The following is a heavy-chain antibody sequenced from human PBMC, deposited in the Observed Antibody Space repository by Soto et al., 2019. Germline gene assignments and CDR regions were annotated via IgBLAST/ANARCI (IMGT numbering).Heavy chain of an antibody. J-gene: IGHJ4*02. CDR3: ARQPSGAYYYGSGSYPIGHYFDY. Sequence: PSETLSLTCTVSGGSISSSSYYWGWIRQPPGKGLEWIGSIYYSGSTYYNPSLKSRVTISVDTSKNQFSLKLSSVTAADTAVYYCARQPSGAYYYGSGSYPIGHYFDYWGQGTLVTVSS. CDR2: IYYSGST. CDR1: GGSISSSSYY. V-gene: IGHV4-39*01. D-gene: IGHD3-10*01.